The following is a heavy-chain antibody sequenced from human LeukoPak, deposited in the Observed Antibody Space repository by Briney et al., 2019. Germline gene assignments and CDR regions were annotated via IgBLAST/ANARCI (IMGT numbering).Heavy chain of an antibody. V-gene: IGHV4-39*01. CDR1: GDSISNSGWS. CDR2: MPYDENVADNEIP. J-gene: IGHJ5*02. CDR3: ARLTLTGVGGRGWFDA. D-gene: IGHD3-3*01. Sequence: PSETLSLICIVSGDSISNSGWSWGWIRQPPGKGLEWIGTMPYDENVADNEIPSYNPSLKSRVSISADTSKNQLSLKVNSVTAADTASYYCARLTLTGVGGRGWFDAWGQGTLVIVSS.